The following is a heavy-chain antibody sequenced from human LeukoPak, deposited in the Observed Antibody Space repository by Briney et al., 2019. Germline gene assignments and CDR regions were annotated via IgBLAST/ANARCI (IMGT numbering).Heavy chain of an antibody. V-gene: IGHV3-23*01. Sequence: QPGGSLRLSCAASGFTFSSYAMSWVRQAPGKGLEWVSAISGSGGSTYYADSVKGRFTISRDNSKNTLYLQMNSLRAEDTAVYYCAKSPLWFGELLTTPRWFDPWGQGTLVTVSS. CDR3: AKSPLWFGELLTTPRWFDP. D-gene: IGHD3-10*01. CDR2: ISGSGGST. J-gene: IGHJ5*02. CDR1: GFTFSSYA.